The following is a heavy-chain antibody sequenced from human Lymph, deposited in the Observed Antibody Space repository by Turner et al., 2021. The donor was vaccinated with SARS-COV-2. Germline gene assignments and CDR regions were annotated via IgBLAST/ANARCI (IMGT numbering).Heavy chain of an antibody. CDR1: GFTFSSYA. J-gene: IGHJ4*02. Sequence: EVQLLESGGGLVQPGGSLRLSCAASGFTFSSYAMSWVRQAPGKGLEWVSTIRGSGGSTYYADSVKGRFTISRDNSKNTLYLQMNSLRAEDTAVYYCAKNEMAMIVVVITLFDYWGQGTLVTVSS. V-gene: IGHV3-23*01. CDR2: IRGSGGST. CDR3: AKNEMAMIVVVITLFDY. D-gene: IGHD3-22*01.